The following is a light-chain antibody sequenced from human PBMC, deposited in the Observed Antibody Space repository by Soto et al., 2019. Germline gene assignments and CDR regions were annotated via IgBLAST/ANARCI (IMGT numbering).Light chain of an antibody. Sequence: EIVLTQSPGTLSLSPGERATLSCRASQSVSSSYLAWYQQKPGQAPRLLIYGASSRATGIPDRFSGSGSGTDFTLIISSLEPEDSAVYYCQQYVTSPWTFGQGTKVDIK. CDR3: QQYVTSPWT. V-gene: IGKV3-20*01. J-gene: IGKJ1*01. CDR2: GAS. CDR1: QSVSSSY.